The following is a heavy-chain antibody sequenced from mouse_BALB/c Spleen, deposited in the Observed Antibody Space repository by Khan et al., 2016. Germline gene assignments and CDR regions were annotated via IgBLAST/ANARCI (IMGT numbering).Heavy chain of an antibody. CDR1: GFTFSSYA. D-gene: IGHD1-1*01. CDR2: ISSGGSYT. CDR3: VSLTTVVAWDYVMDY. Sequence: EVELVESGGGLVKPGGSLKLSCAASGFTFSSYAMSWVRQTPEKRLEWVATISSGGSYTYYPDSVKGGFTISRDNAKNTLYLQRSSLRAGDTGRYCCVSLTTVVAWDYVMDYWGQGTSVTVSS. V-gene: IGHV5-9-3*01. J-gene: IGHJ4*01.